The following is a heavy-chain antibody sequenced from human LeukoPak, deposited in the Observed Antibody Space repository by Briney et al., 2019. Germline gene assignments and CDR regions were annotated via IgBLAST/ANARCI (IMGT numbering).Heavy chain of an antibody. J-gene: IGHJ4*02. V-gene: IGHV1-69*05. CDR2: IIPIFGTA. CDR3: ARVGRPYYYDSSGYYAHFDY. D-gene: IGHD3-22*01. Sequence: ASVKVSCKASGGTFSSYAISWVRQAPGQGLKWMGRIIPIFGTANYAQKFQGRVTITTDESTSTAYMELSSLRSEDTAVYYCARVGRPYYYDSSGYYAHFDYWGQGTLVTVSS. CDR1: GGTFSSYA.